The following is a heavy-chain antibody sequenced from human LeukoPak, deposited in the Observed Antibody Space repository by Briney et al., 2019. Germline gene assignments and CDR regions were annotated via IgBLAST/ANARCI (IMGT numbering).Heavy chain of an antibody. CDR2: VSGTGGRT. J-gene: IGHJ5*02. V-gene: IGHV3-23*01. CDR1: GFTFSTYA. D-gene: IGHD6-6*01. CDR3: VKASSSSPQYNWFDA. Sequence: PGGSLRLSCAASGFTFSTYAMSWVRQAPGKGLEWVSVVSGTGGRTYYADSVKGRFTISRDSSKNTLYLQMNSLRAEDTALYYCVKASSSSPQYNWFDAWGQGTLVTVSS.